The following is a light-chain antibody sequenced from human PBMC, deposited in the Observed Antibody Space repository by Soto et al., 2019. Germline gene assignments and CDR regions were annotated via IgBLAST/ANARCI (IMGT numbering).Light chain of an antibody. Sequence: EIVLTQSPGALSLYPGERATLSCRASQSVGSSYLAWYQQKPGQAPRLLIYGASSRATGIPDRFSGSGSGTDFTLTISRLEPEDFAVYYCHQYGSSSWTFGQGTKVE. J-gene: IGKJ1*01. CDR2: GAS. CDR1: QSVGSSY. CDR3: HQYGSSSWT. V-gene: IGKV3-20*01.